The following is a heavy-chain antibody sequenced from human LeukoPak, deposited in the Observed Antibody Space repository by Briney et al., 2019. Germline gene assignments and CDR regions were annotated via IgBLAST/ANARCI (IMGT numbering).Heavy chain of an antibody. CDR3: VRVGFTTSWSNFDY. CDR1: GYNFPAYF. D-gene: IGHD2-2*01. J-gene: IGHJ4*02. Sequence: GASVKVSCKAAGYNFPAYFMHWVRQAPGQGLEWMGRINPNGDDTNYAQKFQGRGTMASDTSISTAYMELNSLISDDAAVYYCVRVGFTTSWSNFDYWGQGALVTVSS. CDR2: INPNGDDT. V-gene: IGHV1-2*06.